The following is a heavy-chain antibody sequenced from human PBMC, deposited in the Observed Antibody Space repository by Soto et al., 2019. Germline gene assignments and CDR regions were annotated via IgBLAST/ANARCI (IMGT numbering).Heavy chain of an antibody. CDR3: ANDYNILTGSYLIDY. D-gene: IGHD3-9*01. CDR2: VYYRGRS. CDR1: GGYVTNSSYY. J-gene: IGHJ4*02. Sequence: SETLSLTCPVSGGYVTNSSYYWGWIRQSPGKGLEWIGSVYYRGRSYSKSSVKSRVTISVDTSKNRFSLSLNSVTASDTAVYYCANDYNILTGSYLIDYWGQGILVTVSS. V-gene: IGHV4-39*01.